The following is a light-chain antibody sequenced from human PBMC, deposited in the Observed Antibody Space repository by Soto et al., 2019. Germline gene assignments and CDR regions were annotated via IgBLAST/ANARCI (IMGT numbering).Light chain of an antibody. J-gene: IGLJ2*01. CDR2: DVS. CDR1: SSDVGGYNY. V-gene: IGLV2-14*01. CDR3: SSYTSSSTLMV. Sequence: QSALTQPASVSGSPGQSITISCTGTSSDVGGYNYVSWYQQHPGKAPKLMIYDVSNRPSGVSNRFSGSKSGNTASLTISGLQAEDEDDYYYSSYTSSSTLMVFGGGTKLTVL.